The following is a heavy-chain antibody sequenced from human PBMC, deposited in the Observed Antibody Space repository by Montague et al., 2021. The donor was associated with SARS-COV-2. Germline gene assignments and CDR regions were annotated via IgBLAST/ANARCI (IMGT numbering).Heavy chain of an antibody. CDR2: INHSGST. J-gene: IGHJ6*03. D-gene: IGHD5-18*01. CDR3: ARGRGIQLWFNYYYYMDV. Sequence: SETLSLTCAVYGGSFSGYYWSWIRQPPGKGLEWIGEINHSGSTNYNPSLKSRVTISVDTSKNKFSLKLSSVTAADTAVYYCARGRGIQLWFNYYYYMDVWGKGTTVTVSS. V-gene: IGHV4-34*01. CDR1: GGSFSGYY.